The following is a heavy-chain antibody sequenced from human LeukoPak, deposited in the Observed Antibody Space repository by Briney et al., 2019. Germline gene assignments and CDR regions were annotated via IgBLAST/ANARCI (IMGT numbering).Heavy chain of an antibody. CDR2: IYYSGST. CDR1: GGSISSYY. V-gene: IGHV4-59*12. J-gene: IGHJ5*02. Sequence: PSETLSLTCTVSGGSISSYYWNWIRQPPGKGLEWIGYIYYSGSTNYNPSLKSRVTISVDTSKNQFSLKLSSVTAADTAVYYCAIAHYYDSSGYYTVGFRVWFDPWGQGTLVTVSS. D-gene: IGHD3-22*01. CDR3: AIAHYYDSSGYYTVGFRVWFDP.